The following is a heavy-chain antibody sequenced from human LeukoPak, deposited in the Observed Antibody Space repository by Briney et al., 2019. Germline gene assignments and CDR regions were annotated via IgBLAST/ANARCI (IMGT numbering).Heavy chain of an antibody. CDR1: GFTFSRFW. CDR3: ARDGTYTDYDPDFDI. J-gene: IGHJ3*02. V-gene: IGHV3-7*04. CDR2: MKQDGSEK. D-gene: IGHD5-12*01. Sequence: GGSLRLSCAASGFTFSRFWMSWVRQAPGKGLEWVANMKQDGSEKYYVDSVKGRFTISRDNAKNSLYLQMNSLRAEDTAVFYCARDGTYTDYDPDFDIWGQGTRVTVSS.